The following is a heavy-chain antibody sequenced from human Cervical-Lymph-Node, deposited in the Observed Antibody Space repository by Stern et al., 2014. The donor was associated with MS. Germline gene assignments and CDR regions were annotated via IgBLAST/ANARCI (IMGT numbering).Heavy chain of an antibody. V-gene: IGHV1-18*01. D-gene: IGHD2-15*01. CDR1: GYTFTSYG. J-gene: IGHJ3*02. CDR2: ISSYNGNT. CDR3: ARGLLGSENAFDI. Sequence: VKLVQSGAELKKPGASVQVSCKASGYTFTSYGISWVLQAPGQGLEWMGLISSYNGNTNYAQNLQGRVTMTTDTSTSTAYMELRSLRSDDTAVYYCARGLLGSENAFDIWGQGTMVTVSS.